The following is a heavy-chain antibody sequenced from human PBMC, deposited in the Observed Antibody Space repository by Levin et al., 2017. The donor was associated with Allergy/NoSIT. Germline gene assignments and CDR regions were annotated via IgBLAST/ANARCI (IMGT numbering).Heavy chain of an antibody. V-gene: IGHV4-59*01. CDR3: ARGSHIHKYFAC. Sequence: SQTLSLTCTVSGGSISSYYWSWLRQPPGKGLEWIGYIFYSGSTNFNPSLKSRVTISVDTSKNQFSLKLSSVTAADAAVYYCARGSHIHKYFACWGKGTLFTVAS. D-gene: IGHD1-26*01. CDR2: IFYSGST. J-gene: IGHJ4*02. CDR1: GGSISSYY.